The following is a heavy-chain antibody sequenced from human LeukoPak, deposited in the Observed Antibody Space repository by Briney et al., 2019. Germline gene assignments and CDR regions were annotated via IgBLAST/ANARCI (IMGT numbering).Heavy chain of an antibody. Sequence: SETLSLTCTVSGGSISSGSYYWSWIRQPAGKGLEWIGRIYTSGSTNYNPSLKSRVTISVDTSKNQFSLKLSSVTAADTAAYYCAREYSSGWYALDPWGQGTLVTVSS. CDR1: GGSISSGSYY. J-gene: IGHJ5*02. CDR3: AREYSSGWYALDP. D-gene: IGHD6-19*01. V-gene: IGHV4-61*02. CDR2: IYTSGST.